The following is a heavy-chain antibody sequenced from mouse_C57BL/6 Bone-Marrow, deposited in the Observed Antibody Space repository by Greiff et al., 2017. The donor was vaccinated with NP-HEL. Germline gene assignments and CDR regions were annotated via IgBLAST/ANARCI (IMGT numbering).Heavy chain of an antibody. D-gene: IGHD4-1*01. J-gene: IGHJ4*01. Sequence: EVKLMESGGDLVKPGGSLKLSCAASGFTFSSYGMSWVRQTPDKRLEWVATISSGGSYTYYTDSVKGRFTISRYNAKNTLYLQMSSLKSEDTAMYYCARPSDWAGWGQGTSVTVSS. CDR2: ISSGGSYT. CDR3: ARPSDWAG. V-gene: IGHV5-6*01. CDR1: GFTFSSYG.